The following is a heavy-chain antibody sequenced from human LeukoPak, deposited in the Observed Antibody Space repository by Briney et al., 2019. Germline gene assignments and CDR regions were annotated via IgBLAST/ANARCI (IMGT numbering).Heavy chain of an antibody. CDR1: GFTFSSYW. V-gene: IGHV3-7*01. D-gene: IGHD5-24*01. CDR2: IKQDGSEK. J-gene: IGHJ3*02. CDR3: AKWAERGWLQFGRLDAFDI. Sequence: QSGGSLRLSCAASGFTFSSYWMSWVRQAPGKGLEWLANIKQDGSEKYYVDSVKGRFTISRDNAKNSLYLQMNSLRAEDTAVYYCAKWAERGWLQFGRLDAFDIWGQGTMVTVSS.